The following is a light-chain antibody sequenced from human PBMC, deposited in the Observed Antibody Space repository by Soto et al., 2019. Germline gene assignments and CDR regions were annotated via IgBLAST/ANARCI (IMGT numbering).Light chain of an antibody. Sequence: EIVLTQSPGTLSLSPGEISTLSCRSSQSVNSDYLGWFQQKPGQAPRLLIYRASTRATGIPARFSGSGSGTEFTLTISSLQSEDFAVYYCQQYSDWPWTFGQGTKVDI. CDR2: RAS. CDR1: QSVNSD. J-gene: IGKJ1*01. V-gene: IGKV3-15*01. CDR3: QQYSDWPWT.